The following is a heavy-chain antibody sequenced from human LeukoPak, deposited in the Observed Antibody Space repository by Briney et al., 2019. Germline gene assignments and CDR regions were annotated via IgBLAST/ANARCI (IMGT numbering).Heavy chain of an antibody. Sequence: GGSLRLSCTASGFTFSAFYMSWVRQSPGKGLEWLAHIKYDGSGTYYVDSVKGRFTISRDNAKNSLYLQMSSLRVEDTAVYYCTRDEGATVKTYRFDFWGQGTQVSVSS. CDR2: IKYDGSGT. CDR3: TRDEGATVKTYRFDF. CDR1: GFTFSAFY. J-gene: IGHJ4*02. D-gene: IGHD4-11*01. V-gene: IGHV3-7*01.